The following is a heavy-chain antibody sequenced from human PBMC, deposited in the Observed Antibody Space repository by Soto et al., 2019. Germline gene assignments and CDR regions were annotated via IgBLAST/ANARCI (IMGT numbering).Heavy chain of an antibody. CDR1: GGSTRSSNYQ. CDR2: INHSGSI. CDR3: ARGEVTTGVF. J-gene: IGHJ4*02. Sequence: SETLSLTCTVSGGSTRSSNYQWVWIRQPPGKGLEWIGEINHSGSITYAPSLKSRVTMSVDTSKNQFSLRLNSVTAADTAVYYCARGEVTTGVFWGQGTQVTVSS. D-gene: IGHD4-17*01. V-gene: IGHV4-39*01.